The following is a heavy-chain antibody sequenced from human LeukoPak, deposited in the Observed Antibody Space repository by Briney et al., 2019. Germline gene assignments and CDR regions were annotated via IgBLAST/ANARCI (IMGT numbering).Heavy chain of an antibody. CDR1: GFTFTSYA. CDR2: ISGSGGST. CDR3: AKGGTYYYSSGSHNVDYFDY. V-gene: IGHV3-23*01. J-gene: IGHJ4*02. Sequence: SGGSLRLSCAASGFTFTSYAMSWVRQAPGRGLEWVSSISGSGGSTYYADSVKGRVTISRENSKNTVYLQMNSLRAEDTAVYYCAKGGTYYYSSGSHNVDYFDYWGQGTLVTVSS. D-gene: IGHD3-10*01.